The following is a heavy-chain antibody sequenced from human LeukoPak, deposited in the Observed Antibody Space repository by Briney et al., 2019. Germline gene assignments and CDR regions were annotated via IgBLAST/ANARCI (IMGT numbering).Heavy chain of an antibody. CDR3: ARHLRFGNSCYIDY. Sequence: SETLSLTCTVSDGSISNYYWSWIRQPPERGLEWIGNIYYTGKTNYIPSLKSRFTISLDTSTHQFSLSVTSVTAADTAVYYCARHLRFGNSCYIDYWRQGVLVTVSS. V-gene: IGHV4-59*08. CDR2: IYYTGKT. J-gene: IGHJ4*02. D-gene: IGHD2-2*02. CDR1: DGSISNYY.